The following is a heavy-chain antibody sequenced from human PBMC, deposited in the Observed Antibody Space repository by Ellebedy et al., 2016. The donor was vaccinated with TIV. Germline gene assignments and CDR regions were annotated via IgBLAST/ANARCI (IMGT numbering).Heavy chain of an antibody. D-gene: IGHD5-24*01. CDR1: GFTFSSYG. CDR2: ISGSGANT. CDR3: AKQETLSYFDV. V-gene: IGHV3-23*01. Sequence: GESLKISCAASGFTFSSYGMSWVRQAPGKGLEWVSGISGSGANTYYTDSVKGRFTISSDNSKNTLFLQMNSLRAEDTAVYYCAKQETLSYFDVWGRGTLVTVSS. J-gene: IGHJ2*01.